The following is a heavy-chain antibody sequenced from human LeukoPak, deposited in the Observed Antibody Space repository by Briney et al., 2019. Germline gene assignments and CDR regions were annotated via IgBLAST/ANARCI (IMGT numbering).Heavy chain of an antibody. CDR2: ISYDGNNK. V-gene: IGHV3-30*18. D-gene: IGHD1-26*01. CDR1: GFTLSSYG. J-gene: IGHJ4*02. CDR3: AKESGNYYFDY. Sequence: GGSLRLSCAASGFTLSSYGMHWVRQAPGKGLEWVAVISYDGNNKFYADSVKGRFTISRDNSKNTLYLQMNSLRAEDTAVYYCAKESGNYYFDYWGQGTLVTDSS.